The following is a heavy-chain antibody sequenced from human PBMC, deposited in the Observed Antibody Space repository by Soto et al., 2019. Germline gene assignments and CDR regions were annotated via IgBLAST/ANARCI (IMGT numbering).Heavy chain of an antibody. CDR3: ATGRNQYYDFWSGYAEYFQH. CDR1: GYTLTESS. CDR2: FDPEDGET. J-gene: IGHJ1*01. D-gene: IGHD3-3*01. V-gene: IGHV1-24*01. Sequence: ASFKVSGKVSGYTLTESSIHWVRQAPGKRREGMGGFDPEDGETIYAQKFQGRVTMTEDTSTDTAYMELSSLRSEDTAVYYCATGRNQYYDFWSGYAEYFQHWGKGTLVTVSS.